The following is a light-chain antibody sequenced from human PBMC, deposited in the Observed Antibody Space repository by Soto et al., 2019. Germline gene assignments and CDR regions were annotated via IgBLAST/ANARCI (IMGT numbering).Light chain of an antibody. V-gene: IGKV1-5*03. CDR2: QAS. CDR3: QQYESYSPYT. CDR1: QSINSW. Sequence: DIQMTQSPSTLSASVGDRVTITCRASQSINSWLAWYQQKPGKAPNLLIYQASTLESGVPSRFSGSGSGTEFTLTISSLQPDASASYFCQQYESYSPYTFGQGTKLEIK. J-gene: IGKJ2*01.